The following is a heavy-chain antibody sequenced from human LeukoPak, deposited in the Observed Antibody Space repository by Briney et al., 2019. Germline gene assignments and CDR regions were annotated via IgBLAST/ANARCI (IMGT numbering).Heavy chain of an antibody. CDR1: GFTFSSYA. CDR3: AKREPDYYYFYLGV. V-gene: IGHV3-23*01. Sequence: GGSLRLSCAASGFTFSSYAMSWVRQTPGKGLEWVSTISGSGRSTYYADSVKDRFTISRDNSKNTLYLQMNSLRAEDTAVYYCAKREPDYYYFYLGVWGKGTAVTVSS. CDR2: ISGSGRST. D-gene: IGHD1-14*01. J-gene: IGHJ6*03.